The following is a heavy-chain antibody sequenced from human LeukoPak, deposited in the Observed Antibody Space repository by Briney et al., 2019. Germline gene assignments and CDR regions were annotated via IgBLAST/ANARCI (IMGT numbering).Heavy chain of an antibody. CDR2: MYYSGST. CDR1: GGSISSYY. Sequence: NPSETLFLTCTVSGGSISSYYWSWIRQPPGKGLEWIAYMYYSGSTNYNPSLKSRVTISIDTSKNHFSLKLRSVTAADTAVYYCAGCGDNCYNYFDHWGQGTLVTVSS. D-gene: IGHD2-21*02. J-gene: IGHJ4*02. V-gene: IGHV4-59*08. CDR3: AGCGDNCYNYFDH.